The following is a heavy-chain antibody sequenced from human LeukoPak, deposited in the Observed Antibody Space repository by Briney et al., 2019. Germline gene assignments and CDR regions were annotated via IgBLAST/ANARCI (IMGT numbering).Heavy chain of an antibody. CDR1: GFALSSHW. CDR2: VNRDGSET. J-gene: IGHJ6*02. V-gene: IGHV3-7*03. Sequence: GGSLRLSCAASGFALSSHWMTWVRQVPGRGPEWVANVNRDGSETYYLDSVKGRFTISKDNAKNSLYLQMNSLRAEDTALYHCARNNGMDVWGQGPTVIVSS. CDR3: ARNNGMDV.